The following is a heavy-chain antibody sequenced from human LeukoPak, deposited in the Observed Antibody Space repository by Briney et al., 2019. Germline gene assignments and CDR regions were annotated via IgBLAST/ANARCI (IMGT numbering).Heavy chain of an antibody. CDR3: ARAYSSVASCDY. V-gene: IGHV3-48*03. CDR1: GFRFSSYE. J-gene: IGHJ4*02. CDR2: ITSSGTTI. Sequence: RGSLRLSCAASGFRFSSYEMNWVRQAPGKGLEWVSYITSSGTTIHYADSVKGRFTISRDNAKNSLYLQMNSLRAEDTAVYYCARAYSSVASCDYWGQGTLVTVSS. D-gene: IGHD6-19*01.